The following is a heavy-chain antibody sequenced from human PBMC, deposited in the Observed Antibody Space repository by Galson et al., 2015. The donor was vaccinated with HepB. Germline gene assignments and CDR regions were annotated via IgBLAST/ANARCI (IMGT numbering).Heavy chain of an antibody. CDR1: GFTFSSYA. V-gene: IGHV3-30*04. CDR2: ISSDGSNK. D-gene: IGHD6-13*01. Sequence: SLRLSCAASGFTFSSYAIHWVRQAPGKGLEWVAVISSDGSNKYYADTMKGRFTISRDNSKNTLYLQMNSLRAEDTAVYYCARDLIAAAAIDYWGQGTLVTVSS. J-gene: IGHJ4*02. CDR3: ARDLIAAAAIDY.